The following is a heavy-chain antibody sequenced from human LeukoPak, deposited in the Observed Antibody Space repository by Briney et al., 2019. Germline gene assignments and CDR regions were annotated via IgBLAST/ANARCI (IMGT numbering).Heavy chain of an antibody. V-gene: IGHV4-39*01. CDR3: ASPKFGEDFD. CDR2: TYYSGST. CDR1: GGSISSSSYY. J-gene: IGHJ4*02. D-gene: IGHD3-10*01. Sequence: PSETLSLTCTVSGGSISSSSYYWGWIRKPPGKGLEWIGSTYYSGSTYYNPSLKSPVTISVDTSKNQFSLKLSSVTAADTAVYYCASPKFGEDFDWGQGTLVTVSS.